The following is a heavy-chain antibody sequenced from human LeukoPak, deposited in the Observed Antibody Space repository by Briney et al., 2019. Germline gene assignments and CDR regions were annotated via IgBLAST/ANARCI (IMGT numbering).Heavy chain of an antibody. CDR2: INHSGRT. D-gene: IGHD2-2*02. CDR3: ARGIVVAPAAITAVDP. Sequence: PSETLSLTCAVYGGSFSDYYWTWIRQPPGKGREWIGEINHSGRTNYNPSLRSRVTISVDTSKNQFSLNLSPVTAADTAVYYCARGIVVAPAAITAVDPWGQGTLVTVSS. J-gene: IGHJ5*02. V-gene: IGHV4-34*01. CDR1: GGSFSDYY.